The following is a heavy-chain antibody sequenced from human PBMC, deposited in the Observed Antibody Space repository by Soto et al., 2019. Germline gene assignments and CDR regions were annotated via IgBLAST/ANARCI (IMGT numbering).Heavy chain of an antibody. D-gene: IGHD5-18*01. CDR1: GFTFSSYC. CDR3: AKDSGYSYGYRSWGVNAFDI. Sequence: GGSLRLSCAASGFTFSSYCMHWVRQAPGKGLEWVAVISYDGSNKYYADSVKGRFTISRDNSKNTLYLQMNSLRAEDTAVYYCAKDSGYSYGYRSWGVNAFDIWGQGTMVTVSS. CDR2: ISYDGSNK. V-gene: IGHV3-30*18. J-gene: IGHJ3*02.